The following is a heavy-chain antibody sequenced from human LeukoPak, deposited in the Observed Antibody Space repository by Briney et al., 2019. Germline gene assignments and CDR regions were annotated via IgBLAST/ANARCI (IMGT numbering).Heavy chain of an antibody. Sequence: SQTLSLTCAISGDSVSSNSAAWNWIRQSPSRGLEWLGRTYYRSKWYNDYAVSVKSRITINPDTSKNQFSLQLNSVTPEDTAVYYCARDYKVLKGFVPREVGATGGWFDPWGQGTLVTVSS. J-gene: IGHJ5*02. V-gene: IGHV6-1*01. D-gene: IGHD1-26*01. CDR1: GDSVSSNSAA. CDR2: TYYRSKWYN. CDR3: ARDYKVLKGFVPREVGATGGWFDP.